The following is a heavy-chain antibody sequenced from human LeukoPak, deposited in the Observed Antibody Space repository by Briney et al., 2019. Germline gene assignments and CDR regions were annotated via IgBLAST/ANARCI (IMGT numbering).Heavy chain of an antibody. CDR1: GGSLSGYY. Sequence: PSETLSLTRVVYGGSLSGYYWSWIRPPPGKGLAWIGEINHRGSTNHNPSLQSRVTIPEDKTKNQFPLKLSSVTAADTAMYYCARGRSWIQLCITRGWFDPWGQGTLVTVSS. V-gene: IGHV4-34*01. J-gene: IGHJ5*02. CDR3: ARGRSWIQLCITRGWFDP. D-gene: IGHD5-18*01. CDR2: INHRGST.